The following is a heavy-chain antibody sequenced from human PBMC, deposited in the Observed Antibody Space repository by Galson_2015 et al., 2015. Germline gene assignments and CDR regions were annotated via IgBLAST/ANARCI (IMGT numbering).Heavy chain of an antibody. CDR1: GYTFTVYD. Sequence: SVKVSCKASGYTFTVYDINWVRQATGQGLEWMGWMNPSSGNTGYAQMLQGRVTMTRDSSIGTAYMELSSLRSEDTAVYYCARGSGSRYNYYMDVWGKGTTVTVSS. V-gene: IGHV1-8*01. CDR2: MNPSSGNT. D-gene: IGHD3-10*01. J-gene: IGHJ6*03. CDR3: ARGSGSRYNYYMDV.